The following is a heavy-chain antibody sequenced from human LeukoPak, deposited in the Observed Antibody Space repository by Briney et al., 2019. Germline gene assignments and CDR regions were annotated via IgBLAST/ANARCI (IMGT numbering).Heavy chain of an antibody. D-gene: IGHD6-19*01. V-gene: IGHV3-74*01. CDR1: GFTFSNYW. CDR3: ARCRGSGWYGCY. Sequence: GGSLRLSCAASGFTFSNYWMEWVRQAPGKGLVWVSRIYGDGSSTSYADSVKGRFTISRGNAKNTLYLQMNSLRAEDTAVYYCARCRGSGWYGCYWGQGTLVTVSS. CDR2: IYGDGSST. J-gene: IGHJ4*02.